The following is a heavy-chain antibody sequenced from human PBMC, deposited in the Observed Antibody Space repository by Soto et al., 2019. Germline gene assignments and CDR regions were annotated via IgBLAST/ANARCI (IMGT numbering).Heavy chain of an antibody. CDR1: GLTVSHNY. Sequence: GGSLRLSCVASGLTVSHNYMAWVRQAPEMGLEWVSILYTEGTTYYADSVKGRFTISRGSSKNTLFLQMDSLRAEDTAVYYCVRPRPSGENYGMDVWGQGTTVTVSS. V-gene: IGHV3-53*01. D-gene: IGHD3-16*01. CDR2: LYTEGTT. J-gene: IGHJ6*02. CDR3: VRPRPSGENYGMDV.